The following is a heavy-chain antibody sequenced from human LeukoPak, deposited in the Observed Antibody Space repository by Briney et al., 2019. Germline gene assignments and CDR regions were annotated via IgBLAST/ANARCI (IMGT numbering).Heavy chain of an antibody. CDR1: GFSFSSYW. Sequence: PGGSLRLSCAASGFSFSSYWMHWVRQGTGKGLVWVSRINSDGSSTNYADSVKGRFTISRDNAKNTLYPQMNSLRAEDTAVYYCVRGYSSGYRLDYWGQGTLVTVSS. CDR2: INSDGSST. CDR3: VRGYSSGYRLDY. V-gene: IGHV3-74*01. J-gene: IGHJ4*02. D-gene: IGHD3-22*01.